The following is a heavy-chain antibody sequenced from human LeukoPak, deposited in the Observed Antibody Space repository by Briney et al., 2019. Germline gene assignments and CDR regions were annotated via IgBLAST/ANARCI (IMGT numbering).Heavy chain of an antibody. CDR2: ISGRGSNT. Sequence: GGSLRLSCAASGFTFSSYAMNWVRQAPGKGLEWVSGISGRGSNTYYADSVKGRFTISRDNSKNALFLQMNSLRAEDTAVYYCAKAHIDLRYCSGGTCCGPDYWGQGILVTVSS. D-gene: IGHD2-15*01. V-gene: IGHV3-23*01. J-gene: IGHJ4*02. CDR1: GFTFSSYA. CDR3: AKAHIDLRYCSGGTCCGPDY.